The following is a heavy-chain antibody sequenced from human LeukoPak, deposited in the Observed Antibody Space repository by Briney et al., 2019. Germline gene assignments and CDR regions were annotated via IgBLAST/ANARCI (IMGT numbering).Heavy chain of an antibody. J-gene: IGHJ4*02. CDR1: GFTFSSYW. CDR3: ARGLNESSGHTLGL. V-gene: IGHV3-74*03. CDR2: INSDGSST. D-gene: IGHD3-22*01. Sequence: GGSLRLSCAASGFTFSSYWMHWVRQAPGKGLVWVSRINSDGSSTKDADSVKGRFTISRDNAKNTLYLQMDSLRAEDTAVYHCARGLNESSGHTLGLWGQGTLVTVSS.